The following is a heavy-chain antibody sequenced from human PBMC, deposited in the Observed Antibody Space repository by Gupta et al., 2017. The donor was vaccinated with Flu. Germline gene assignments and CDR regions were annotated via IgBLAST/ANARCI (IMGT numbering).Heavy chain of an antibody. D-gene: IGHD2-15*01. CDR2: ITAISSDI. CDR1: GFTFSSYA. V-gene: IGHV3-21*01. J-gene: IGHJ4*02. CDR3: ARALSSSSDF. Sequence: SCAASGFTFSSYAMNWVRQAPGKGLEWVSYITAISSDIYYGDSVKGRFTVSRDNAKNSLYLQMTSLRVEDTAGYYCARALSSSSDFWGQGTLVTVSS.